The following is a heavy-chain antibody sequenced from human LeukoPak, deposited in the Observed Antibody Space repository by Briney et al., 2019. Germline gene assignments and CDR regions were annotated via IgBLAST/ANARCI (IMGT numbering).Heavy chain of an antibody. CDR2: INPNSGGT. CDR3: ARAYRVAGSRAGY. V-gene: IGHV1-2*02. CDR1: GYTFTVFH. Sequence: ASVKVSCKASGYTFTVFHMHWVRQAPGQGLEWMGWINPNSGGTNYAQKFQGRVTMTRDTSISTAYMELSRLRSDDTAVYYCARAYRVAGSRAGYWGQGTLVTVSS. D-gene: IGHD3-3*01. J-gene: IGHJ4*02.